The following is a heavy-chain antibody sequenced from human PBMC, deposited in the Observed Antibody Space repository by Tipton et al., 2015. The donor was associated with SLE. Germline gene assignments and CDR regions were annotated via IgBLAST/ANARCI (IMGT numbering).Heavy chain of an antibody. CDR2: IYSGGST. Sequence: GSLRLSCAASGFTVSSNYMSWVRQAPGKGLEWVSVIYSGGSTYYADSVKGRFTISRDNSKNTLYLQMNSLRAEDTAVYYCARVPISSPTPPVDYWGQGTLVTVSS. V-gene: IGHV3-66*01. J-gene: IGHJ4*02. CDR1: GFTVSSNY. CDR3: ARVPISSPTPPVDY. D-gene: IGHD3-3*02.